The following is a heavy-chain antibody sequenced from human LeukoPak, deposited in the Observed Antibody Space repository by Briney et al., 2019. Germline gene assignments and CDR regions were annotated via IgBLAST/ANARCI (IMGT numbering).Heavy chain of an antibody. V-gene: IGHV3-23*01. D-gene: IGHD1-26*01. Sequence: GGSLRLSCAASGFTFSSCSMNWVRQAPGKGLEWVSAISGSGGSTYYADSVKGRFTISRDNSKNTLYLQMNSLRAEDTAVYYCAKALLGRLDYWGQGTLVTVSS. CDR3: AKALLGRLDY. CDR1: GFTFSSCS. J-gene: IGHJ4*02. CDR2: ISGSGGST.